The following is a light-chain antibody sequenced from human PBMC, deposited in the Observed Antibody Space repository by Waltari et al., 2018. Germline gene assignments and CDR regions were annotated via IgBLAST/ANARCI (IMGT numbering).Light chain of an antibody. J-gene: IGKJ2*01. CDR1: RAIASN. CDR2: DAS. V-gene: IGKV3-15*01. CDR3: QQFNTGYS. Sequence: EIVMTQSPATLSVSPWGGATLSCRASRAIASNVAWYQQRPGQPLRLLIFDASTRATGIPERFSGSWSGPEFTLTISSLQSEDSAVYFCQQFNTGYSFGQGTKLEI.